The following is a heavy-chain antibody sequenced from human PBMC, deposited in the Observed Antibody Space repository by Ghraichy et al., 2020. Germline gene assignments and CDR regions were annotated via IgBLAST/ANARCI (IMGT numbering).Heavy chain of an antibody. CDR2: IYYSGST. J-gene: IGHJ4*02. CDR3: ARAVAGRFDY. Sequence: SEPLSLTCTVSGGSISGYFWTWIRQPPGKGLEWIGYIYYSGSTNYNPSLKSRVTISVDTSRNQFSLKLSSVTAADTAVYHCARAVAGRFDYWGQGTLVTVSS. D-gene: IGHD6-19*01. CDR1: GGSISGYF. V-gene: IGHV4-59*01.